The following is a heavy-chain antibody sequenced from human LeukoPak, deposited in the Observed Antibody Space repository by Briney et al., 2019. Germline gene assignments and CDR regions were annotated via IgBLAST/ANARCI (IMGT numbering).Heavy chain of an antibody. CDR2: IYPGDSDT. CDR3: AVHYDFWSGYSVTAYYFDY. Sequence: PGESLKISCKGSGYSFTSYWIGWVRQMPGKGLEWMGIIYPGDSDTRYSPSFQGQVTISADKSISTAYLQWSSLKASDTAMYYCAVHYDFWSGYSVTAYYFDYWGQGTLVTVSS. CDR1: GYSFTSYW. D-gene: IGHD3-3*01. J-gene: IGHJ4*02. V-gene: IGHV5-51*01.